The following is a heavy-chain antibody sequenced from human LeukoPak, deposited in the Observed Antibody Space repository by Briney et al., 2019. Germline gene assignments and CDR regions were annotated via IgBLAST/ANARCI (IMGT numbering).Heavy chain of an antibody. CDR1: GVSISSGGYS. CDR2: IYHNGNT. J-gene: IGHJ5*02. D-gene: IGHD3-10*01. Sequence: PSETLSLTCAVSGVSISSGGYSWSWIRQPPGKGLEWIGYIYHNGNTYYSPSLKSRVTISVDRSKNQFSLKLSSVTAADTAVYYCARGRINYYGSGSRGNWFDPWGQGTLVTVSS. CDR3: ARGRINYYGSGSRGNWFDP. V-gene: IGHV4-30-2*01.